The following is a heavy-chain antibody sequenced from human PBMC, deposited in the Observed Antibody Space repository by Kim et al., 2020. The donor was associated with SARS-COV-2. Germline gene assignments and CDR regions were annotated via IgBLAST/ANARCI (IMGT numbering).Heavy chain of an antibody. V-gene: IGHV7-4-1*02. CDR1: GYTFTSYA. Sequence: ASVKVSCKASGYTFTSYAMNWVRQAPGQGLEWMGWINTNTGNPTYAQGFTGRFVFSLDTSVSTAYLQISSLKAEDTAVYYCARVGGGSGSYYPGGWFDPWGQGTLVTVSS. CDR2: INTNTGNP. CDR3: ARVGGGSGSYYPGGWFDP. J-gene: IGHJ5*02. D-gene: IGHD3-10*01.